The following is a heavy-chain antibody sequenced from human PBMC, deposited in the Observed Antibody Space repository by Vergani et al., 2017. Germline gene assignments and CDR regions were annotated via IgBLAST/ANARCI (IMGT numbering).Heavy chain of an antibody. CDR1: GGTFSSYA. V-gene: IGHV1-69*12. CDR3: ARQGRLGATTGWLDP. J-gene: IGHJ5*02. CDR2: IIPIFGTA. D-gene: IGHD1-26*01. Sequence: QVQLVQSGAEVKKPGSSVKVSCKASGGTFSSYAISWVRQAPGQGLEWMGGIIPIFGTANYAQKFQGRVTITADESTSTAYMGLSSLRSEDTAIYYCARQGRLGATTGWLDPWGQGTLVTVSS.